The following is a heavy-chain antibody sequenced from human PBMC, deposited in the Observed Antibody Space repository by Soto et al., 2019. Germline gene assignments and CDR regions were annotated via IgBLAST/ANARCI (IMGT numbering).Heavy chain of an antibody. V-gene: IGHV4-30-4*01. J-gene: IGHJ4*02. CDR1: GGSISSGDYY. CDR3: AIGPRMWLAGGGY. Sequence: SETLSLTCTVSGGSISSGDYYWSWIRQPPGKGLEWLGEINHSGITDYNPSLKSQITISIDTSKKQFSLKLNSVTAADTAVYYCAIGPRMWLAGGGYWGQGTQVTVSS. CDR2: INHSGIT. D-gene: IGHD6-19*01.